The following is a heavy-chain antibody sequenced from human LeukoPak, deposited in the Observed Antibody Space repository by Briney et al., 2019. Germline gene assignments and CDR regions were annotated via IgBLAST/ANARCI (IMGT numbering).Heavy chain of an antibody. Sequence: GGSLRLSCAASGFTFSNYWMNWVRQAPGKGLEWVANIKQDGSEKYVDSVKGRFTISRDNAKNSLYLQMNSLRGEDTAIYYCATYRQVMLPFEAWGQGTLVTVSS. D-gene: IGHD5-18*01. CDR1: GFTFSNYW. CDR3: ATYRQVMLPFEA. J-gene: IGHJ5*02. V-gene: IGHV3-7*03. CDR2: IKQDGSEK.